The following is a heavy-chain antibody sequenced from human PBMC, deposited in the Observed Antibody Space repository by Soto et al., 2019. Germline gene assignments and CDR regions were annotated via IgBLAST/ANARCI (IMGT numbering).Heavy chain of an antibody. V-gene: IGHV3-33*01. CDR1: GFTFSSYG. Sequence: GGSLRLSCAASGFTFSSYGMHWVRQAPGKGLEWVAVIWYDGSNKYYADSVKGRFTISRDNSKNTLYLQMNSLRAEDTAVYYCARDLGFLAAYMDVWGKGTTVTVSS. J-gene: IGHJ6*03. D-gene: IGHD3-3*01. CDR2: IWYDGSNK. CDR3: ARDLGFLAAYMDV.